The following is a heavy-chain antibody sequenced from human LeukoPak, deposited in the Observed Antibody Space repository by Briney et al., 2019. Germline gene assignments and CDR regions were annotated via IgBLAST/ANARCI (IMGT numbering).Heavy chain of an antibody. CDR2: IIPILGIA. CDR1: GGTFSSYA. V-gene: IGHV1-69*04. Sequence: GSSVKVSCKASGGTFSSYAISWVRQAPGQGLEWMGRIIPILGIANYAQKFQGRVTITADKSTSTAYTELSSLRSEDTAVYYCAREVQGGGRFDYWGQGTLVTVSS. CDR3: AREVQGGGRFDY. J-gene: IGHJ4*02. D-gene: IGHD3-10*01.